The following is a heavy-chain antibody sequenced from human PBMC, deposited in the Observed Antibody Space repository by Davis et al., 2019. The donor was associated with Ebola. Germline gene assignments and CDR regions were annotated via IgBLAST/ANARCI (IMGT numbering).Heavy chain of an antibody. D-gene: IGHD2-21*02. V-gene: IGHV3-9*01. CDR1: GFSFADYA. Sequence: GGSLRLSCAASGFSFADYAMHWVRQAPGKGLEWVSGISWSSATKVYADSVKGRFTISRDNTKNSLYLQMYSLRTEDTALYYCARSTALYYYGMDVWGQGTTVTVSS. CDR2: ISWSSATK. CDR3: ARSTALYYYGMDV. J-gene: IGHJ6*02.